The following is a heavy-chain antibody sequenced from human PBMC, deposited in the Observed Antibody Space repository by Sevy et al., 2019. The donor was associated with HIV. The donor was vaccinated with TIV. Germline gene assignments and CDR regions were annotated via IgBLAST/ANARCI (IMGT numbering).Heavy chain of an antibody. D-gene: IGHD3-10*02. V-gene: IGHV3-30*18. CDR2: ISSDGINH. J-gene: IGHJ4*02. Sequence: GGSLRLSCSAFGFNFQTFGMHWIRQAPGKGPEWLAVISSDGINHNYAASVKGRFTIYRDNSKILLFLQMNSLTPNDTAVYFCTKESLRGTYIRGDFDHWGQGTLVTVSS. CDR3: TKESLRGTYIRGDFDH. CDR1: GFNFQTFG.